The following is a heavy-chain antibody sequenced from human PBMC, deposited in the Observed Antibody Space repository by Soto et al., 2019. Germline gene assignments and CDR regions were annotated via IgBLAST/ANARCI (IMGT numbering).Heavy chain of an antibody. CDR1: GGTFISYA. D-gene: IGHD4-17*01. CDR3: ATPPMTTVVTGYSRTRPNWLDP. J-gene: IGHJ5*02. V-gene: IGHV1-69*01. Sequence: QVQLVQSGAEVKKPGSSVKVSCKASGGTFISYAISWVRQAPGQGLAWMGGISPIFGTANYAQKFQGRVTITADESTSTAYLELSSLRSEDTAVYYCATPPMTTVVTGYSRTRPNWLDPWGQVTLVTVSS. CDR2: ISPIFGTA.